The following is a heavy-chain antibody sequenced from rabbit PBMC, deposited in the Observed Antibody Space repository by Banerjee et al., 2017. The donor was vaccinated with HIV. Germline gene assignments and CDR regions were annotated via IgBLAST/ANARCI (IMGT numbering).Heavy chain of an antibody. Sequence: QEQLVESGGGLVQPGASLTLTCTASGFSFSGTYYMCWVRQAPGKGLEWIACIAAGSSGSTYYATWAKGPFTISKTSSTTVTLQMTSLTAADTATYFCARDLAGVIGWNFNLWGQGTLVTVS. CDR1: GFSFSGTYY. CDR3: ARDLAGVIGWNFNL. D-gene: IGHD4-1*01. J-gene: IGHJ4*01. CDR2: IAAGSSGST. V-gene: IGHV1S45*01.